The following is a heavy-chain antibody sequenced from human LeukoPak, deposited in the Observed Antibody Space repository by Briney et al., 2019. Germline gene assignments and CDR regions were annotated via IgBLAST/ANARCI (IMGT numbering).Heavy chain of an antibody. CDR3: ASFYCSGGSCYQYYSYYYMDV. D-gene: IGHD2-15*01. CDR2: IYYSGST. Sequence: SETLSLTCTVSGGSISSSSYYWGWIRQPPGKGLEWIGSIYYSGSTYSNPSVQSRVTISVDTSKNQFSLKLNSVTAADTAVYYCASFYCSGGSCYQYYSYYYMDVWGKGTTVTISS. J-gene: IGHJ6*03. CDR1: GGSISSSSYY. V-gene: IGHV4-39*01.